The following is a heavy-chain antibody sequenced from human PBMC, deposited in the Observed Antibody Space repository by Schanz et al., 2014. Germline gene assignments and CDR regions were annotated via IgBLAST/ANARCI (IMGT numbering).Heavy chain of an antibody. CDR2: IYIGGNT. J-gene: IGHJ4*02. CDR1: GFTFSSYA. Sequence: EVQLLESGGGLVQPGGSLRLSCAASGFTFSSYAMSWVRQAPGKGLEWVSFIYIGGNTYYADSVKGRFTISRDNSKNTVYIQMNSLRAEDTAVYYCARGRPADYFDGWGQGTLVTVSS. CDR3: ARGRPADYFDG. V-gene: IGHV3-66*01.